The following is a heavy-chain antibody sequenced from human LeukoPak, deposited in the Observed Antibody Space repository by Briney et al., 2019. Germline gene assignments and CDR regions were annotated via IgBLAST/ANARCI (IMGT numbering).Heavy chain of an antibody. Sequence: GGSLRLSCVASGFTLSNAWMHWVRQAPGQGLEWVCLIRTKTDGGTTDYAAPVKGRFTISRDDSRSTVYLQMNSLKSEDTAVYFCTTGYSTPSHDGYWGQGTLVTVSS. CDR2: IRTKTDGGTT. D-gene: IGHD2-15*01. CDR3: TTGYSTPSHDGY. V-gene: IGHV3-15*01. J-gene: IGHJ4*02. CDR1: GFTLSNAW.